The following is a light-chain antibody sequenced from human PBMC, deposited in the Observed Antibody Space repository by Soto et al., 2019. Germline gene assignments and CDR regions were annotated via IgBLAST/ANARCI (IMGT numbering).Light chain of an antibody. CDR3: QQYNTYGLT. CDR2: DAS. V-gene: IGKV1-5*01. CDR1: QSVGNS. Sequence: DIQMTQSPSTLSASVGDRVSITCRASQSVGNSLAWYQQRPGKAHKLLIFDASTLESGVPSKFSGSGSDTEVTFTISSLQPDDSATYYCQQYNTYGLTFGGGTKVEIK. J-gene: IGKJ4*02.